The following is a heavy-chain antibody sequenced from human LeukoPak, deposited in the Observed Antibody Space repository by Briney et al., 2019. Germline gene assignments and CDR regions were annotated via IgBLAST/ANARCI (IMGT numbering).Heavy chain of an antibody. J-gene: IGHJ4*02. V-gene: IGHV3-7*01. CDR1: GFSFSSYW. Sequence: PGGSLRLSCAASGFSFSSYWMSWVRQAPGKGLEWVANIKHDGSEKYYVDSVKGRFTISRDNAKNSLYLQMSSLRAEDTAVYYCARDRWGYLLDYWGQGTLVTVSS. CDR2: IKHDGSEK. CDR3: ARDRWGYLLDY. D-gene: IGHD2-15*01.